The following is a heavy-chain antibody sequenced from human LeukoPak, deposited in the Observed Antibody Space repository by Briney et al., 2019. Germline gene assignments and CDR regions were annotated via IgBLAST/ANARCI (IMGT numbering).Heavy chain of an antibody. Sequence: GGSLRLSCAASGFTVGSNYMNWVRQAPGKGFEWVSSIYSGGSTDYADSVKGRFTISRDSSKNTVYLQMNSLRCDDTAVYFCAGNNYASGTFLVYWGQGTLVTVSS. CDR1: GFTVGSNY. J-gene: IGHJ4*02. CDR3: AGNNYASGTFLVY. CDR2: IYSGGST. D-gene: IGHD3-10*01. V-gene: IGHV3-66*02.